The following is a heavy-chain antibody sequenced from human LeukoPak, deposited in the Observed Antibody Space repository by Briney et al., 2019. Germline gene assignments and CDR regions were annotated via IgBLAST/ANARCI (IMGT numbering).Heavy chain of an antibody. CDR3: ARDQGLLVVAGRFGY. J-gene: IGHJ4*02. Sequence: KAGVSLRLSCAASVFTFSRYSINCVRQAPGKGREWVSSISSSNSYIYNADSVKGRFTISRDNAKNSLYLQMNSLRAEDTAVYYCARDQGLLVVAGRFGYWGQGTLVSVSS. CDR1: VFTFSRYS. V-gene: IGHV3-21*01. D-gene: IGHD6-19*01. CDR2: ISSSNSYI.